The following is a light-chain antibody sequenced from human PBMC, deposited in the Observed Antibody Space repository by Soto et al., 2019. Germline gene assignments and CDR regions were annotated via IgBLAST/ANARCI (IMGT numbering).Light chain of an antibody. V-gene: IGKV4-1*01. CDR3: QQYYSTWIT. CDR2: WAS. J-gene: IGKJ5*01. Sequence: DIVMTQSPDSLAVSLGERATINCKSSQSVLYSSNNKNYLAWYQQKPGQPPKLLIYWASTRESGVPDRFSGSGSGTDFTLTSSSLQAEDVAVYYCQQYYSTWITFGQGTRLDIK. CDR1: QSVLYSSNNKNY.